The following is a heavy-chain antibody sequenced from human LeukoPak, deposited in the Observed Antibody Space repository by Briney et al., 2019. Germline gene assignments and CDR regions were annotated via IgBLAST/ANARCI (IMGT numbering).Heavy chain of an antibody. Sequence: SSETLSLTCTVSGGSISSYYWSRIRQPAGKGLEWIGRIYTSGSTNYNPSLKSRVTMSVDTSKNQFSLKLSSVTAADTAVYYCARFSSSWFFDCWGQGTLVTVSS. J-gene: IGHJ4*02. CDR2: IYTSGST. CDR1: GGSISSYY. CDR3: ARFSSSWFFDC. V-gene: IGHV4-4*07. D-gene: IGHD6-13*01.